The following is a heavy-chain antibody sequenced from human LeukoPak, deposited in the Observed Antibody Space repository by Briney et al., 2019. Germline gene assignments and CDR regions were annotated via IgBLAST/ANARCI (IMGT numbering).Heavy chain of an antibody. CDR3: ATPSQLGSYNWFDP. D-gene: IGHD1-1*01. V-gene: IGHV4-34*01. CDR2: IDHIGVT. Sequence: PSETLSLTCAVYGASLTAYYWSWIRQPPRTGLEWIGEIDHIGVTKYNPSLRGRVTISRDTSKNQFSLDLTSVTAADTGVYYCATPSQLGSYNWFDPWGQGTLVTVSA. CDR1: GASLTAYY. J-gene: IGHJ5*02.